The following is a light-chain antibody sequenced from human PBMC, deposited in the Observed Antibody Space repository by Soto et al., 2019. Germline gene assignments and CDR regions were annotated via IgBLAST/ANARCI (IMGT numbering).Light chain of an antibody. Sequence: DIQMTQSPSSLSASVGDRVTITCRASQTIYNYLNWYQQKLGKAPNLLIYAASSLQSGVPSRFSGSRSGTDFTLTISSLQSEDFASYYCQQSYRTPRTFGQGTKVDIK. J-gene: IGKJ1*01. CDR2: AAS. CDR3: QQSYRTPRT. CDR1: QTIYNY. V-gene: IGKV1-39*01.